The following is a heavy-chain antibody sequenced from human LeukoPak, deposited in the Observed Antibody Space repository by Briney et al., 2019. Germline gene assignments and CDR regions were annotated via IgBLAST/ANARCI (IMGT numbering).Heavy chain of an antibody. CDR2: IYSGDST. J-gene: IGHJ5*02. Sequence: GGSLRLSCAASGFTVSSNYMSWVRQAPGKGLEWVSFIYSGDSTYYADSVKGRFTISRDNYKNTLYLQMNSLRAEDTAVYYCARIRRFPNWFDPWGEGTLVSVSS. D-gene: IGHD2-21*01. CDR1: GFTVSSNY. V-gene: IGHV3-66*01. CDR3: ARIRRFPNWFDP.